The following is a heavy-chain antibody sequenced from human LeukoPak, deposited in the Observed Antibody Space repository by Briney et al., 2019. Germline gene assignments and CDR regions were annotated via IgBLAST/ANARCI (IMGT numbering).Heavy chain of an antibody. V-gene: IGHV3-48*04. CDR1: TFAFSTYA. Sequence: SGGSLRLSCAASTFAFSTYAINWVRQAPGKGLEWLSHITSSSSTTLYADSVKGRFTISRDNAKNSLYLQMNSLRAEDTAVYYCARDSIRAARPSAFDIWGQGTMVTVSS. CDR2: ITSSSSTT. D-gene: IGHD6-6*01. CDR3: ARDSIRAARPSAFDI. J-gene: IGHJ3*02.